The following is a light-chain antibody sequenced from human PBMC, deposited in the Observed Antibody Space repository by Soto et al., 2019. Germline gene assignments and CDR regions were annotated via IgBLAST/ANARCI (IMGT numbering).Light chain of an antibody. CDR1: QSVLYSANNKNY. Sequence: DIVMTQSQDSLAVSLGERATINCKSSQSVLYSANNKNYLAWYQQKPGQPPKLLIYWASTRESGVPDRFSGSGSGTDFTLTISSLQAEDVAVYYCQQYYSTPRTFGQGTKVDIK. V-gene: IGKV4-1*01. CDR2: WAS. J-gene: IGKJ1*01. CDR3: QQYYSTPRT.